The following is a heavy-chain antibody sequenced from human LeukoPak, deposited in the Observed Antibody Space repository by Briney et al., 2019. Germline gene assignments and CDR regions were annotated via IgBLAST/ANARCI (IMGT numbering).Heavy chain of an antibody. CDR2: INHSGST. V-gene: IGHV4-34*01. J-gene: IGHJ5*02. Sequence: SETLSLTCAVYGGSFSGYYWSWIRQPPGKGLEWIGEINHSGSTNYNPSLKSRVTISVDTSKNQFSLKLSSVTAADTAVYYCARGGYCSSTSCHGNWFDPWGQGTLVTVSS. CDR1: GGSFSGYY. CDR3: ARGGYCSSTSCHGNWFDP. D-gene: IGHD2-2*01.